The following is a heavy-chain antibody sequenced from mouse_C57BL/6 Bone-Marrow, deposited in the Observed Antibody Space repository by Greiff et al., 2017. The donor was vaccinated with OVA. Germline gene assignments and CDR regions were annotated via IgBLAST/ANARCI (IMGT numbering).Heavy chain of an antibody. CDR3: ARYYYGSRGYFDV. D-gene: IGHD1-1*01. V-gene: IGHV1-19*01. CDR2: INPYNGGT. Sequence: EVQLQQSGPELVKPGASVKISCKASGYTFTDYYMNWVKQSHGKSLEWIGVINPYNGGTSYNQKFKGKATLTVDKSSSTAYMELNSLTSEDSAVYYCARYYYGSRGYFDVWGTGTTVTVSS. CDR1: GYTFTDYY. J-gene: IGHJ1*03.